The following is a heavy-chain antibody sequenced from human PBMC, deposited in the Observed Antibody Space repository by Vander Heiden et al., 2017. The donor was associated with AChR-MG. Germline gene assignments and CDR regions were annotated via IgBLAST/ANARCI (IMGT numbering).Heavy chain of an antibody. V-gene: IGHV3-9*01. CDR1: GFTFDDYA. CDR3: AKAPLAVAGTGGDAFDI. Sequence: EVQLVESGGGLVPPGRSLRLSCAASGFTFDDYAMHWVRQAPGKGLEWVSGISWNSGSIGYADSVKGRFTISRDNAKNSLYLQMNSLRAEDTALYYCAKAPLAVAGTGGDAFDIWGQGTMVTVSS. J-gene: IGHJ3*02. CDR2: ISWNSGSI. D-gene: IGHD6-19*01.